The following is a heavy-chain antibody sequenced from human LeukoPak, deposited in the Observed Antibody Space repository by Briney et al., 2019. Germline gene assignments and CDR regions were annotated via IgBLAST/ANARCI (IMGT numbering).Heavy chain of an antibody. D-gene: IGHD1-26*01. CDR3: ARGSTQLLYSGSYYYYYYMDV. Sequence: ASVKVSCKASGYTFTSYGISWVRQAPGQGLEWMGWISAYNGNTNYAQKLQGRVTMTTDTSTSTAYMELRSLRSDATAVYSCARGSTQLLYSGSYYYYYYMDVWGKGTTVTISS. J-gene: IGHJ6*03. V-gene: IGHV1-18*01. CDR2: ISAYNGNT. CDR1: GYTFTSYG.